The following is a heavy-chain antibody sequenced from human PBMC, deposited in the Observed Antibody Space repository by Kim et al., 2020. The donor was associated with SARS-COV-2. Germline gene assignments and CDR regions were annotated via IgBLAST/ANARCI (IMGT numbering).Heavy chain of an antibody. J-gene: IGHJ6*02. CDR2: IYSGGST. CDR1: GFTVSSNY. D-gene: IGHD2-2*01. V-gene: IGHV3-53*01. Sequence: GGSLRLSCAASGFTVSSNYMSWVRQAPGKGLEWVSVIYSGGSTYYADAVKGQFPISRDNSKNTLYLQMNSLRAEDTAVCYCAREPRRSSYYYCGMDVWGQGTTVTVSS. CDR3: AREPRRSSYYYCGMDV.